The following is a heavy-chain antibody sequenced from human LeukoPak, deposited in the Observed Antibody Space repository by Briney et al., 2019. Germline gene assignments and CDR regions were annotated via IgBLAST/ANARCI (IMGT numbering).Heavy chain of an antibody. CDR3: ARFSGSTSYSSSPPDY. CDR2: IYHSGST. Sequence: PSGTLSLTCAVSGGSISSSNWWSWVRQPPGKGLEWIGEIYHSGSTNYNPFLKSRVTISVDKSKNQFSLRLSSVTAADTAVYYCARFSGSTSYSSSPPDYWGQGTLVTVSS. CDR1: GGSISSSNW. J-gene: IGHJ4*02. V-gene: IGHV4-4*02. D-gene: IGHD6-13*01.